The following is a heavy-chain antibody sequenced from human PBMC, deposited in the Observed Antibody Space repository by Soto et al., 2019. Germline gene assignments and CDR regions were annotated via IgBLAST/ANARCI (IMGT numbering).Heavy chain of an antibody. Sequence: QVQLVESGGGVVQPGRSLRLSCAASGFTFSSYGMHWVRQAPGKGLEWVAVISYDGSNKYYADSVKGRFTISRDNSKNALYLQMISLRAEDTAVYYCAITETYYDGSGGFGEYFQHWGQGTLVTVSS. CDR3: AITETYYDGSGGFGEYFQH. V-gene: IGHV3-30*03. D-gene: IGHD3-10*01. CDR2: ISYDGSNK. J-gene: IGHJ1*01. CDR1: GFTFSSYG.